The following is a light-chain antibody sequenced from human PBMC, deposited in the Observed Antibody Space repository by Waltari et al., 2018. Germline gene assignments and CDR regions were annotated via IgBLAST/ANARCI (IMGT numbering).Light chain of an antibody. J-gene: IGKJ2*01. CDR2: DTS. CDR3: QQRGT. Sequence: EIVLTQSPATLSLSPGEGATLSCRASQSLTSYLAWYQQKPGQAPWLLIYDTSNRATGIPGSFSGSGSGTDCTLIISSLEPEDFGVYYCQQRGTFGQGTKLEIK. V-gene: IGKV3-11*01. CDR1: QSLTSY.